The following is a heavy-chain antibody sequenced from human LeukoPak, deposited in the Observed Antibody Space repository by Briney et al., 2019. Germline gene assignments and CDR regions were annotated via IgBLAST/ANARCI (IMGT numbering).Heavy chain of an antibody. D-gene: IGHD3-10*01. V-gene: IGHV3-23*01. CDR3: AKSSGNYLNYYYYMDV. CDR2: ISGSGSST. Sequence: GGTLRLSCAASGFTFRRYGMSWVRQAPEKGLEWVSAISGSGSSTYYGDSVKGRFTISRDNSKNSLYLQMNSLRAEDTALYYCAKSSGNYLNYYYYMDVWGKGTTVTISS. J-gene: IGHJ6*03. CDR1: GFTFRRYG.